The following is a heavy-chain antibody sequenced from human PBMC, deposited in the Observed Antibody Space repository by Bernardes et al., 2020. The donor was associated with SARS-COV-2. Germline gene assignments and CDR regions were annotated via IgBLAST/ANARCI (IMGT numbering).Heavy chain of an antibody. D-gene: IGHD3-9*01. CDR1: GFTFSDYY. J-gene: IGHJ6*02. Sequence: GGSLRLSCAASGFTFSDYYMSWIRQAPGKGLEWVSYISSSGSTIYYADSVKGRFTISRDNAKNSLYLQMNSLRAEDTAVYYCARDRYVLRYFDWLPGGSMDVWGQGTTVTVSS. CDR2: ISSSGSTI. CDR3: ARDRYVLRYFDWLPGGSMDV. V-gene: IGHV3-11*01.